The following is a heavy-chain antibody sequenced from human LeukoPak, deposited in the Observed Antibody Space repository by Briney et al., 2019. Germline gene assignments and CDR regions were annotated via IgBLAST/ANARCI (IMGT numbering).Heavy chain of an antibody. V-gene: IGHV1-2*06. CDR1: GYTFTGYS. D-gene: IGHD3-3*01. CDR3: ARTELRFLEWLEGAFDI. CDR2: INPNSGGT. J-gene: IGHJ3*02. Sequence: ASVKVSCKASGYTFTGYSMHWVRQAPGQGLEWMGRINPNSGGTNYAQKFQGRVTMTRDTSISTAYMELSRLRSDDTAVYYCARTELRFLEWLEGAFDIWGQGTMVTVSS.